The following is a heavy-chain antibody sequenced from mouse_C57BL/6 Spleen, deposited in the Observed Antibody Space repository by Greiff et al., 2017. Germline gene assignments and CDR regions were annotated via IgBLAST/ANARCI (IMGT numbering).Heavy chain of an antibody. D-gene: IGHD1-1*01. CDR2: ISDGGSYT. V-gene: IGHV5-4*03. J-gene: IGHJ2*01. Sequence: QVESGGGLVKPGGSLKLSCAASGFTFSSYAMSWVRQTPEKRLEWVATISDGGSYTYYPDNVKGRFTLSRDNAKNNLYLQMSHLKSEDTAMYYCARGDTTVVAQFDYWGQGTTLTVSS. CDR1: GFTFSSYA. CDR3: ARGDTTVVAQFDY.